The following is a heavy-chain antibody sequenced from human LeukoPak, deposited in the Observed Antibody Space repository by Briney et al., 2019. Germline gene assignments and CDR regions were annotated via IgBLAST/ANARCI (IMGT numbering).Heavy chain of an antibody. J-gene: IGHJ4*02. CDR2: ITTTGGST. CDR1: GFTFSSRD. D-gene: IGHD3-3*01. Sequence: GGSLRLSCAASGFTFSSRDMNWVRQAPGKGLEWLSTITTTGGSTFYADSVQGRFTISRDNFKNTLYLQMSSLRAEDTAIYYCAKDEGVGFDYWGQGTVVTVSS. CDR3: AKDEGVGFDY. V-gene: IGHV3-23*01.